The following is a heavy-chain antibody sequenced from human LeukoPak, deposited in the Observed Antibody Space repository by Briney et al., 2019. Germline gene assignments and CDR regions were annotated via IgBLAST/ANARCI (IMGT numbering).Heavy chain of an antibody. CDR3: ARSQLVWFDP. D-gene: IGHD1-1*01. J-gene: IGHJ5*02. CDR1: GGSISSGSYY. Sequence: SQTLSLTCTVSGGSISSGSYYWSWIRQPAGKGLEWIGRIYTSGSTNYNPSLRSRVTISVDTSKNQFSLKLSSVTAADTAVYYCARSQLVWFDPWGQGTLVTVSS. V-gene: IGHV4-61*02. CDR2: IYTSGST.